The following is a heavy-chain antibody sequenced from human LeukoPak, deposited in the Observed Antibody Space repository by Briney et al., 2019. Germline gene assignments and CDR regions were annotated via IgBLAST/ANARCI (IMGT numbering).Heavy chain of an antibody. V-gene: IGHV3-7*01. CDR2: INQGGSAK. J-gene: IGHJ4*02. CDR1: GFTFSNYW. D-gene: IGHD3-3*01. CDR3: GRGEGFLVDH. Sequence: RGSLRLSCAASGFTFSNYWMTWVRQAPGKGLEWVANINQGGSAKNHVDSVKGRFTISRDDAKNSVFLQMNSLRAEDTAVYYCGRGEGFLVDHWGQGTLVTVSS.